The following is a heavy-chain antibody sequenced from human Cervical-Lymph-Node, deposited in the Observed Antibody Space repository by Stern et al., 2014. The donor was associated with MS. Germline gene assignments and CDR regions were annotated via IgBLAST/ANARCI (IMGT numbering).Heavy chain of an antibody. V-gene: IGHV4-31*03. J-gene: IGHJ6*02. Sequence: QLQLQESGPGLVKPSQTLSVTCTVSGDSIRSGAYHWTWIRQHTGMGLEWIRNIYLSRLTSDNPSIQSRIIITIDTSKNQFSLNQNSVTAADTAVYYCARALGPMNHYYYYKMDVWGQGTTVTVS. CDR1: GDSIRSGAYH. D-gene: IGHD1-14*01. CDR3: ARALGPMNHYYYYKMDV. CDR2: IYLSRLT.